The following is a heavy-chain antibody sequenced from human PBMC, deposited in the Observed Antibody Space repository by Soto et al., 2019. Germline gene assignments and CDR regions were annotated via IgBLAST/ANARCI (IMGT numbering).Heavy chain of an antibody. CDR3: ARGAINYFYESV. Sequence: GGALRLSGAASGFAFSDYWMHWVRQAPGKGLEWVSRIKRDGSTTNYADSVKGRFTISRDNAKNTLYLEMNSLRVEDTADYYCARGAINYFYESVLGKGTTVTVSS. J-gene: IGHJ6*03. V-gene: IGHV3-74*01. CDR1: GFAFSDYW. CDR2: IKRDGSTT.